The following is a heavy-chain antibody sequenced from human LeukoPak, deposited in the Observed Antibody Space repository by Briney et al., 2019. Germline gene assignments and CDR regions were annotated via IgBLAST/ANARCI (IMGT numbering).Heavy chain of an antibody. CDR3: ARCDFGSGSYSPHFGY. Sequence: SRTLSLTCAVSGGPVSRSSYYWGWIRQPPGKGLGWIGRISYRGSTYYHPSLKSRVTISVDTSKNHFSLKLSSVTAADTAVYYCARCDFGSGSYSPHFGYWGQGTLVTVSS. CDR1: GGPVSRSSYY. V-gene: IGHV4-39*02. CDR2: ISYRGST. D-gene: IGHD3-10*01. J-gene: IGHJ4*02.